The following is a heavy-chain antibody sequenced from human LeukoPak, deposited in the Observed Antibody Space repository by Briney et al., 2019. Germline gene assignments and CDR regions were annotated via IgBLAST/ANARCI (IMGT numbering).Heavy chain of an antibody. Sequence: PGGSLRLSCAASGFTFSSYGMHWVRQAPGKGLEWVAFIRYDGSNKYYADSVKGRFTISRDNSKNALYLQMNSLRAEDTAVYYCAKDPYSSGWYDYYYYYMDVWGKGTTVTISS. CDR3: AKDPYSSGWYDYYYYYMDV. D-gene: IGHD6-19*01. CDR2: IRYDGSNK. CDR1: GFTFSSYG. V-gene: IGHV3-30*02. J-gene: IGHJ6*03.